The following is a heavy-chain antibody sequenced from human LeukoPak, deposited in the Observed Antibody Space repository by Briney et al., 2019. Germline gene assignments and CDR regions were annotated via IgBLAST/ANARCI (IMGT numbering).Heavy chain of an antibody. CDR3: ARVGSGWAQYFDY. V-gene: IGHV3-66*01. Sequence: GGSLRLSCAASGFTVSSNYMSWVRQAPGKGLEWVSVIYSGGSTYYADSVKGRFTISRDNSKNTLYLQMNSLRAEDTAVYYCARVGSGWAQYFDYWGQGTLVTVSS. CDR2: IYSGGST. J-gene: IGHJ4*02. CDR1: GFTVSSNY. D-gene: IGHD6-19*01.